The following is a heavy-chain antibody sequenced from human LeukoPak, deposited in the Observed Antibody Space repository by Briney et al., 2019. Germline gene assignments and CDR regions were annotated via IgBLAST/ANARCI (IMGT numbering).Heavy chain of an antibody. CDR3: VAAPVYYYYYYMDV. J-gene: IGHJ6*03. D-gene: IGHD6-6*01. CDR1: GGSISSYY. Sequence: SETLSLTCTVSGGSISSYYWSWIRQPPGKGLEWIGYIYYSGSTNYNPSLKSRVTISVDTSKNQFSLKLSSVTAADTAVYYCVAAPVYYYYYYMDVWGKGTTVTVSS. V-gene: IGHV4-59*12. CDR2: IYYSGST.